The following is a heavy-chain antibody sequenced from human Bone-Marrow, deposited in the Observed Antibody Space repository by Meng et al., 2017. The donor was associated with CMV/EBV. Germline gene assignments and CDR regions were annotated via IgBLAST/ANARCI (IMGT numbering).Heavy chain of an antibody. CDR3: ARDGPLDLATVGGMDV. Sequence: SISSGGYYWSWIRQHPGKGLEWIGYIYYSGSTYYNPSLKSRVTISVDTSKNQFSLKLSSVTAADTAVYYCARDGPLDLATVGGMDVWGQGTTVTVSS. CDR2: IYYSGST. D-gene: IGHD1-14*01. V-gene: IGHV4-31*02. CDR1: SISSGGYY. J-gene: IGHJ6*02.